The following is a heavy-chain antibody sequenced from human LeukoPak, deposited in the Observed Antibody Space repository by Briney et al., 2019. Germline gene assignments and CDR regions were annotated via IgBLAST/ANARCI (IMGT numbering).Heavy chain of an antibody. Sequence: GGSLRLSCAASGFTFSSYSMNWVRQAPGKGLEWVSYISSSSSTIYYADSVKGRFTISRDNAKNSLYLQMNSLRAEDTAVYYCARDGGEDTAMVPLDYWGQGTLVTVSS. CDR1: GFTFSSYS. CDR3: ARDGGEDTAMVPLDY. CDR2: ISSSSSTI. J-gene: IGHJ4*02. D-gene: IGHD5-18*01. V-gene: IGHV3-48*01.